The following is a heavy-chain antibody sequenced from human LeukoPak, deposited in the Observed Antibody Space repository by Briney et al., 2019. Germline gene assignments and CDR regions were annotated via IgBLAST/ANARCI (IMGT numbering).Heavy chain of an antibody. CDR1: GFTFSSYG. J-gene: IGHJ4*02. V-gene: IGHV3-30*02. CDR3: AKDDVTGVGASGLFDY. Sequence: GSLRLSFAASGFTFSSYGKHWVRQAPGKGLEWGAFIRYDGVNKYYADSVKGRFTISRDNSKNTLYLQMNSLRAEDTAVYYCAKDDVTGVGASGLFDYWGQGTLVTVSS. D-gene: IGHD1-26*01. CDR2: IRYDGVNK.